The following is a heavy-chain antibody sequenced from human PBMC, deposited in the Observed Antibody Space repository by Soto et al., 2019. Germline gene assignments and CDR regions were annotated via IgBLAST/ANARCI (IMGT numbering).Heavy chain of an antibody. J-gene: IGHJ6*02. CDR1: GFTFSTYA. Sequence: PGGSLRLSCAASGFTFSTYAMNWVRQAPGKGLEWVSAISGSGGHTYYADSVKGRFTISRDNSKNTLYLQMNSLRAEDTAVYYCAKAYKFPYTRDYYGSGRQYDMDVWGQGTTVTVSS. V-gene: IGHV3-23*01. CDR3: AKAYKFPYTRDYYGSGRQYDMDV. CDR2: ISGSGGHT. D-gene: IGHD3-10*01.